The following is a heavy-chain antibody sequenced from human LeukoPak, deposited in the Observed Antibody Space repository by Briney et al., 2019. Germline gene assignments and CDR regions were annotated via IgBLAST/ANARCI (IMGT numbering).Heavy chain of an antibody. CDR1: GDSVSSNSVT. CDR2: TYHRSTWYN. Sequence: SQTLSLTCAISGDSVSSNSVTWNWIRQSPLRGLEWLGRTYHRSTWYNDYAVSVRGRITVNPDTSKNQFSLHLNSVTPEDTAVYYCARRLTQYDCFDPWGQGILVTVSS. D-gene: IGHD2-2*01. CDR3: ARRLTQYDCFDP. J-gene: IGHJ5*02. V-gene: IGHV6-1*01.